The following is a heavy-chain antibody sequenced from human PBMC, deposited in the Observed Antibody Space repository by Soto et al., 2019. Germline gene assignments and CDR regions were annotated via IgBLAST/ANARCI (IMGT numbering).Heavy chain of an antibody. CDR1: GYMFTGYY. CDR3: ARQKYSSSWFFDY. J-gene: IGHJ4*02. D-gene: IGHD6-13*01. V-gene: IGHV1-2*02. CDR2: INPNSGDT. Sequence: QVPVVQSGAEVKKPGASVKVSCKASGYMFTGYYMHWVRQAPGQGPEWMGWINPNSGDTKYAQKLQGRVTMTRDTSISTAYMELSRLRSDDTAVYYCARQKYSSSWFFDYWGQGTLVTVSS.